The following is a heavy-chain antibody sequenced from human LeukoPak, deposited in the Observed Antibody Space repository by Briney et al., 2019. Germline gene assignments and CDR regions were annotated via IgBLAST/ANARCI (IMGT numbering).Heavy chain of an antibody. CDR1: GYTFTTYG. Sequence: ASVKVSCKTSGYTFTTYGISWVRQAPGQGLEWMGWISAYNGNTNYAQKLQGRVTMTTDTSTSTAYMELRSLRSDDTAMYYCARRGAGYSYSDYWGQGTLVTVSS. V-gene: IGHV1-18*01. CDR3: ARRGAGYSYSDY. CDR2: ISAYNGNT. D-gene: IGHD5-18*01. J-gene: IGHJ4*02.